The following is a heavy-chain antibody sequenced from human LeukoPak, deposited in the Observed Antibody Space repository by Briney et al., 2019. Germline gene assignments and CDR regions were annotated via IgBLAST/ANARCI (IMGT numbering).Heavy chain of an antibody. V-gene: IGHV4-30-4*07. CDR3: ARDLGVGIVGATHFDY. CDR1: GGSISSALYS. Sequence: PSETLSLTCAVSGGSISSALYSWSWIRQPPGKGLEWIGYIYHTGSTTYNPSFKSRLTISLDTSKNQFSLNLNSVTAADTAVYYCARDLGVGIVGATHFDYWGQGTLVTVSS. CDR2: IYHTGST. D-gene: IGHD1-26*01. J-gene: IGHJ4*02.